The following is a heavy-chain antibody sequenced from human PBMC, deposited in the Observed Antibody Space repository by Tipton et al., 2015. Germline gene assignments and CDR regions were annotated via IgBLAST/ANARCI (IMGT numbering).Heavy chain of an antibody. V-gene: IGHV3-74*01. D-gene: IGHD3-9*01. CDR2: INSDDSVT. CDR1: GFTFGSSW. J-gene: IGHJ5*02. Sequence: SLRLSCAASGFTFGSSWMHWVRQVPGKGLVWVSRINSDDSVTNYAESVKGRFTISRDNAKNTLYLQMNSLRVEDTAVYYCARSLNVLTGVDRFDPWGQGILVTVSS. CDR3: ARSLNVLTGVDRFDP.